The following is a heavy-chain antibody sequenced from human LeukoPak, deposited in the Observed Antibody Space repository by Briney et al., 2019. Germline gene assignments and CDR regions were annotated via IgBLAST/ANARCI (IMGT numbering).Heavy chain of an antibody. Sequence: PGGSLRLSCAASGFNFNNYWMHWVRQAPGKGLVWVSRISNDGSSTTYADSVKGRFTISRDNAKNTLYLQMNSLRAEDTAVYFCARAYDYWSDYAGVDVWGQGTPVTVSS. CDR3: ARAYDYWSDYAGVDV. CDR1: GFNFNNYW. D-gene: IGHD3-3*01. V-gene: IGHV3-74*01. J-gene: IGHJ6*02. CDR2: ISNDGSST.